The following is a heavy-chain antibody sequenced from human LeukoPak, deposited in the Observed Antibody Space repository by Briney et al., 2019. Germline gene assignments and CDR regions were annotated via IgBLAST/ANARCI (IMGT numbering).Heavy chain of an antibody. V-gene: IGHV4-61*02. CDR1: GGSISSGSYY. J-gene: IGHJ3*02. CDR3: ARAQSAASTDDAFDI. CDR2: IYTSGST. Sequence: SETLSLTCTVSGGSISSGSYYWSWIRQPAGKGLEWIGRIYTSGSTYYNPSLKSRVTISVDTSKNQFSLKLSSVTAADTAVYYCARAQSAASTDDAFDIWGQGTMVTVSS.